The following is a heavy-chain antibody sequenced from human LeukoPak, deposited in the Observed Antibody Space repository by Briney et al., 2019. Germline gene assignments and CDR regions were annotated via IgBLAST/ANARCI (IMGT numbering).Heavy chain of an antibody. CDR3: ARGGYYDYVWGSYPFDY. D-gene: IGHD3-16*01. CDR2: IYYSGST. CDR1: GGSISDYY. Sequence: PSETLSLTCTVSGGSISDYYWSWIRQPPGKGLEWIGYIYYSGSTNYNPSLKSRVTISVDTSKNQFSLKLSSVTAADTAVYYCARGGYYDYVWGSYPFDYWGQGTLVTVSS. V-gene: IGHV4-59*01. J-gene: IGHJ4*02.